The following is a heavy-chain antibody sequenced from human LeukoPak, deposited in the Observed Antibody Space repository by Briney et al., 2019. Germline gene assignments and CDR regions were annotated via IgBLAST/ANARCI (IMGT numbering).Heavy chain of an antibody. CDR2: IYYSGTT. V-gene: IGHV4-59*01. CDR1: GGSISGYY. Sequence: PSEALSLTCIVSGGSISGYYWSWIRQPPGKTLEWIGYIYYSGTTNYNPSLKSRITISKDTSKNQFSLKLTSVTAADTAVYYCARSRSRGYSGDFDCWGQGTLVTVSS. CDR3: ARSRSRGYSGDFDC. J-gene: IGHJ4*02. D-gene: IGHD5-12*01.